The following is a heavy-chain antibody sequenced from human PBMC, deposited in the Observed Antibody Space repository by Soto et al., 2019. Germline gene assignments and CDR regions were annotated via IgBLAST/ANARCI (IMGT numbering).Heavy chain of an antibody. CDR3: ARSGYYYDSTQGSNWFDP. Sequence: SETLSLTCTVSGGSISSGDYYWSWIRQPPGKGLEWIGYIYYSGSTYYNPSLKSRVTISVDTSKNQFSLKLSSVTSADTAVYYCARSGYYYDSTQGSNWFDPWGQGTLVTVS. CDR1: GGSISSGDYY. CDR2: IYYSGST. J-gene: IGHJ5*02. D-gene: IGHD3-22*01. V-gene: IGHV4-30-4*02.